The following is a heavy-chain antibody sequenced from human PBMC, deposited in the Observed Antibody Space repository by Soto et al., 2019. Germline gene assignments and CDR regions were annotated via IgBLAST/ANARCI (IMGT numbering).Heavy chain of an antibody. V-gene: IGHV4-30-2*01. CDR1: GGSISSGGYS. CDR2: IYHSGST. Sequence: SETLSLTCAVSGGSISSGGYSWSWIRQPPGKGLEWIGYIYHSGSTYYNPSLKSRVTISVDRSKTQFSLKLSSVTAADTAVYYCARAFLGSRDGTTTLRDWFDPWGQGISVTVSS. J-gene: IGHJ5*02. CDR3: ARAFLGSRDGTTTLRDWFDP. D-gene: IGHD1-1*01.